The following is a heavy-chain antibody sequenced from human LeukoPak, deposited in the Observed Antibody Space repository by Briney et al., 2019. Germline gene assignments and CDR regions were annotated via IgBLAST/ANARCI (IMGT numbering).Heavy chain of an antibody. Sequence: SETLSLTCTVSGGSISSGGYYWRWIRQHPGKGQEWIGYIYYSGSTYYNPSLKSRVTISVDTSKNQFSLKLSSVTAADTAVYYCARDKSYSSSWYVHNWFDPWGQGTLVTVSS. V-gene: IGHV4-31*03. D-gene: IGHD6-13*01. CDR3: ARDKSYSSSWYVHNWFDP. CDR1: GGSISSGGYY. CDR2: IYYSGST. J-gene: IGHJ5*02.